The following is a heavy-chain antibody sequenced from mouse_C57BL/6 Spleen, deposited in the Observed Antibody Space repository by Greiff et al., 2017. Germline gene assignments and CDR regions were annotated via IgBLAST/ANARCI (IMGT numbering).Heavy chain of an antibody. V-gene: IGHV1-50*01. CDR3: ARANWDPFDY. CDR2: IDPSDSYT. D-gene: IGHD4-1*01. CDR1: GYTFTSYW. J-gene: IGHJ2*01. Sequence: VQLQQSGAELVKPGASVKLSCKASGYTFTSYWMQWVKQRPGQGLEWIGEIDPSDSYTNYNQKFKGKATLTVDTSSSTAYMQLSSLTSEDSAVYYCARANWDPFDYWGQGTTLTVSS.